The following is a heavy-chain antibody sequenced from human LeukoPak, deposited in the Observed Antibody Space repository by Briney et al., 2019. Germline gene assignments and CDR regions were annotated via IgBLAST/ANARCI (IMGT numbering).Heavy chain of an antibody. V-gene: IGHV3-20*04. J-gene: IGHJ3*02. Sequence: PGGSLRLSCAASGFTFDDSVMAWVRQVPGKGLECVAIINWNGRDTAYADSVRGRFTISRDNARKSLYLQMNSLRAEDTALYYCARLGVGATRDAFDIWGQGTMVTVSS. CDR2: INWNGRDT. CDR1: GFTFDDSV. CDR3: ARLGVGATRDAFDI. D-gene: IGHD1-26*01.